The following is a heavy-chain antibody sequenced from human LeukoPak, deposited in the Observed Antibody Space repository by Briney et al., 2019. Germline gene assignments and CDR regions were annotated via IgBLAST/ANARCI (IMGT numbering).Heavy chain of an antibody. CDR3: ARSGLENYFYY. CDR2: INPSGGST. J-gene: IGHJ4*02. Sequence: RASVKVSCKASGYTFTSYYMHWVRQAPGQGLEWMGIINPSGGSTSYAQKFQGRVTMTRDTSTSTVYMEVSSLRSEDTAVYYCARSGLENYFYYWGQGTLVTVSS. D-gene: IGHD3-3*01. CDR1: GYTFTSYY. V-gene: IGHV1-46*01.